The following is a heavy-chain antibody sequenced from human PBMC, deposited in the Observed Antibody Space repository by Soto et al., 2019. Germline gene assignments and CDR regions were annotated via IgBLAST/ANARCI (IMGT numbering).Heavy chain of an antibody. J-gene: IGHJ4*02. CDR3: AKVGSERYSGQHSDY. V-gene: IGHV3-23*01. Sequence: EVQLLESGGGLVQPGGSLRLSCAASGFTFSNYAMNWVRQAPGKGLEWVPTISSSSGSTYYADSVKGRFTISRDNSKNFLYLQMNSLRGDDTAVYYCAKVGSERYSGQHSDYWGQGTLVTISS. CDR2: ISSSSGST. CDR1: GFTFSNYA. D-gene: IGHD5-12*01.